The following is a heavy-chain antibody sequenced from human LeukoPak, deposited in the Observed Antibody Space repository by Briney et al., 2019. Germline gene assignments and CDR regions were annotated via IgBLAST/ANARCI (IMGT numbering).Heavy chain of an antibody. V-gene: IGHV1-69*04. CDR1: GGTFSSYA. D-gene: IGHD2-21*02. CDR3: ARDWAALTYCGGDCYGGYFDY. CDR2: IFPIFVIA. Sequence: SVKVSCKASGGTFSSYAISWVRQAPGQGLEWMGRIFPIFVIANYAQKFQGRVTITTDKSTSTAYMELSSLRSEDTAVYYCARDWAALTYCGGDCYGGYFDYWGQGTLVTVSS. J-gene: IGHJ4*02.